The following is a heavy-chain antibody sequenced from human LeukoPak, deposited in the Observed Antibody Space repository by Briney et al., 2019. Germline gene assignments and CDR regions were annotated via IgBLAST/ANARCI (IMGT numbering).Heavy chain of an antibody. Sequence: GGSLRLFCAASGFTFSSYWMHWVRQAPGKGLVWVSRINSDGSSTSYADSVKGRFTISRDNAKNTLYLQMNSLRAEGTAVYYCARDGSSWYNGDYYYGMDVWGQGTTVTVSS. J-gene: IGHJ6*02. V-gene: IGHV3-74*01. CDR3: ARDGSSWYNGDYYYGMDV. CDR2: INSDGSST. CDR1: GFTFSSYW. D-gene: IGHD6-13*01.